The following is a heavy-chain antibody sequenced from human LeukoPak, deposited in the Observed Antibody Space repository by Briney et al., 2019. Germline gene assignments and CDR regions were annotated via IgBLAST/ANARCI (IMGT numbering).Heavy chain of an antibody. D-gene: IGHD3-3*01. CDR1: GYTFTSCD. CDR3: ARALTIFGVVINY. J-gene: IGHJ4*02. Sequence: ASVKVSCKASGYTFTSCDINWVRQATGQGLEWMGWMNPNSGNTGYAQKFQGRVTMTRDTSISTAYMELSSLRSEDTAVYYCARALTIFGVVINYWGQGTLVTVSS. CDR2: MNPNSGNT. V-gene: IGHV1-8*01.